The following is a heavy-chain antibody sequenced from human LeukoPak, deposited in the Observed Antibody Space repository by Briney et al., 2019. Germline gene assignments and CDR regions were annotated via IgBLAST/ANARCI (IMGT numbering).Heavy chain of an antibody. V-gene: IGHV1-2*02. CDR1: GYTFTGYY. CDR3: ARDLGHDSSGFWY. Sequence: ASVKVSCKASGYTFTGYYMHWVRQAPGQGLEWMGWINPNSGGTNYAQKFQGRVTMTRDTSISTAYMELSRLRSDDTAVYYCARDLGHDSSGFWYWGQGTLVTVSS. CDR2: INPNSGGT. D-gene: IGHD3-22*01. J-gene: IGHJ4*02.